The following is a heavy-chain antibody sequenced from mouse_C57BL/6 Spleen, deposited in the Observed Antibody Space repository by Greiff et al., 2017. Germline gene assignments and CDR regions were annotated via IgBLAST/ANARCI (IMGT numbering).Heavy chain of an antibody. J-gene: IGHJ4*01. Sequence: QVQLQQPGAELVRPGSSVKLSCKASAYTFPSSGMHWVKRRPIQGLEWIGKIDPSESETHYNQKFKDKATLTVDKSSSTAYMQLSSLTSEDSAVYYCARDGGNSWDYWGQGTSVTVSS. CDR1: AYTFPSSG. CDR2: IDPSESET. V-gene: IGHV1-52*01. D-gene: IGHD2-1*01. CDR3: ARDGGNSWDY.